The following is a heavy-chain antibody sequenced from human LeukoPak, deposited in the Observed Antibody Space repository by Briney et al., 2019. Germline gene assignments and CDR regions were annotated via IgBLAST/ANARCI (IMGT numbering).Heavy chain of an antibody. D-gene: IGHD3-10*01. CDR2: IYYSGST. V-gene: IGHV4-59*01. CDR3: ARQGVGSVRGVITH. J-gene: IGHJ4*02. CDR1: GGSISSYY. Sequence: SETLSLTCTVSGGSISSYYWSWIRQPPGKGLEWIGYIYYSGSTSYNPSLKSRVTISVDTSKNQFSLKLSSVTAADTAVYYCARQGVGSVRGVITHWGQGTLVTVSS.